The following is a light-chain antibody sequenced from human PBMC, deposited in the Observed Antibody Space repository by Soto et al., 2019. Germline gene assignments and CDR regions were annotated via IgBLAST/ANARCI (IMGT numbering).Light chain of an antibody. V-gene: IGKV1-33*01. J-gene: IGKJ4*01. CDR1: QDITND. CDR2: EAS. CDR3: QQYDNVPLT. Sequence: DIQMTQSPSSLSASVGDRVTITCQASQDITNDLNWYQQKPGKAPKVLICEASNLETGVPSRFSGSGSGTDFTFTISSLQPEDIATYFCQQYDNVPLTFGGGTKVEIK.